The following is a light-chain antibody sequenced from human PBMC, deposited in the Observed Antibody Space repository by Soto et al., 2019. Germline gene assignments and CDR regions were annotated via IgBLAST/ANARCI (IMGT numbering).Light chain of an antibody. CDR2: EVS. J-gene: IGLJ1*01. CDR3: SSYSSSSTV. Sequence: QSALTQPASVSGSPGQSITISCTGTSSDVGSYNYVSWYQQHPGKAPKLMIYEVSTRPSGVSSRFSGSKSGNTASLTNSGLQAEDEADYYCSSYSSSSTVFGTGTKVTVL. CDR1: SSDVGSYNY. V-gene: IGLV2-14*01.